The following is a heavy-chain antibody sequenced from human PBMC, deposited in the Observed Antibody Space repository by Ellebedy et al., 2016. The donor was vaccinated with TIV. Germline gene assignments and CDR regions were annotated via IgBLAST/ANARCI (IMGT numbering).Heavy chain of an antibody. J-gene: IGHJ6*02. Sequence: MPSETLSLTCTVSGGSISSYYWSWIRQPPGKGLEWIGYYSGSTNYNTSLKSRVTISVDTSMNRFSLKLSSVTAADTAVYYCARLYTYYDILNGRKGDYYYYGLDVWGQGTTVTVSS. CDR3: ARLYTYYDILNGRKGDYYYYGLDV. D-gene: IGHD3-9*01. V-gene: IGHV4-59*08. CDR1: GGSISSYY. CDR2: YSGST.